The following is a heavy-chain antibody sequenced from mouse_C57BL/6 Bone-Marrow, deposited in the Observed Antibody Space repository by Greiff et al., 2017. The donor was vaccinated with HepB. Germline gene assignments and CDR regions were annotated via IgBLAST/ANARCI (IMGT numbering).Heavy chain of an antibody. Sequence: VQVVESGAELARPGASVKMSCKASGYTFTSYTMHWVKQRPGQGLEWIGYINPSSGYTKYNQKFKDKATLTADKSSSTAYMQLSSLTSEDSAVYYCARLGDYVAWFAYWGQGTLVTVSA. J-gene: IGHJ3*01. V-gene: IGHV1-4*01. D-gene: IGHD2-4*01. CDR2: INPSSGYT. CDR1: GYTFTSYT. CDR3: ARLGDYVAWFAY.